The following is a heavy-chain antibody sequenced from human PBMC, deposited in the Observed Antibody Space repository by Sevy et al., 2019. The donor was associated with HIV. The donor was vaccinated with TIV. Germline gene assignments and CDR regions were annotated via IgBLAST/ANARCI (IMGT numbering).Heavy chain of an antibody. CDR2: ITPSSTYI. J-gene: IGHJ2*01. V-gene: IGHV3-21*01. CDR1: GFTFSSYS. CDR3: ARGGSSPYWYFDL. D-gene: IGHD6-6*01. Sequence: GGSLRLSCAASGFTFSSYSINWVRQAPGKGLEWVSSITPSSTYIFYADSVKGRFTISRDNAKNSLSLQMNSLRAEDTAVYYCARGGSSPYWYFDLWGRGTLVTVSS.